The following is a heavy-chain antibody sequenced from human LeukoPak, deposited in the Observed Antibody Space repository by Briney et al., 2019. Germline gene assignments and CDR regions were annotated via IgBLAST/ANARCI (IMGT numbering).Heavy chain of an antibody. CDR3: ARGPPLDIVVVPAAMMNDAFDI. Sequence: SETLSLTCAVYGGSFSGYYWSWIRQPPGKGLEWIGEINHSGSTNYNPSLKSRVTISVDTSKNQFSLKLSSVTAADTAVYYCARGPPLDIVVVPAAMMNDAFDIWGQGTMVTVSS. CDR2: INHSGST. D-gene: IGHD2-2*01. CDR1: GGSFSGYY. V-gene: IGHV4-34*01. J-gene: IGHJ3*02.